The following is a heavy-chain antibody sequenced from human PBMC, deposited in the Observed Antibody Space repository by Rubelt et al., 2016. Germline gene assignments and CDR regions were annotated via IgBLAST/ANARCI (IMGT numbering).Heavy chain of an antibody. CDR1: GGSFSGYY. Sequence: QVQLQQWGAGLLKPSETLSLTCAVYGGSFSGYYWSWIRQPPGKGLEWIGESNHSGSTNYNPPLKSRVTISVDTSKNQFSLKLSAVTAADTAVYYCARGAAAAYWGQGTLVTVSS. J-gene: IGHJ4*02. D-gene: IGHD6-13*01. CDR3: ARGAAAAY. CDR2: SNHSGST. V-gene: IGHV4-34*01.